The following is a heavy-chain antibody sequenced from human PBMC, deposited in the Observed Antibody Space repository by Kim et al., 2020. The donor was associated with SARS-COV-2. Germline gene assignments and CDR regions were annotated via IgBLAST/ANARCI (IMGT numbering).Heavy chain of an antibody. V-gene: IGHV1-18*01. Sequence: NTKYAQKLQGRVPMTTDTPTSTAYLELRSLRSDDTAVYYCARGGSSWWAYWGQGTLVTVSS. CDR3: ARGGSSWWAY. CDR2: NT. D-gene: IGHD6-13*01. J-gene: IGHJ4*02.